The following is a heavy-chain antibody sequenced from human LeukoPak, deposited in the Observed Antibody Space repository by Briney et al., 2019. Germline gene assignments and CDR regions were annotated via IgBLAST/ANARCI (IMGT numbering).Heavy chain of an antibody. Sequence: PSETLSLTCTVSGGSISSYYWTWIRQPPGKGLEWIGYIYHTGSSNYNPSFESRVTISVDTSKNQFSLKLNSVTAADTAVYYCARGDPYHFDSWGQGTLVTVSS. CDR3: ARGDPYHFDS. CDR1: GGSISSYY. CDR2: IYHTGSS. J-gene: IGHJ4*02. V-gene: IGHV4-59*01.